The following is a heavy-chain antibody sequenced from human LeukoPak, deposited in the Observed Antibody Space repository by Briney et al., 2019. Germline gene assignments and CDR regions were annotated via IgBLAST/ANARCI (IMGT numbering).Heavy chain of an antibody. D-gene: IGHD6-13*01. CDR2: INTNTGNP. J-gene: IGHJ1*01. CDR1: GYTFTSYA. Sequence: VASVKVSCKASGYTFTSYAMNWVRQAPGQGLEWMGWINTNTGNPTYAQGFTGRFVFSLDTSVSTAYLQISSLKAEDTAVYYCAGGLQQLNSVGGHWGQGTLVTVSS. CDR3: AGGLQQLNSVGGH. V-gene: IGHV7-4-1*02.